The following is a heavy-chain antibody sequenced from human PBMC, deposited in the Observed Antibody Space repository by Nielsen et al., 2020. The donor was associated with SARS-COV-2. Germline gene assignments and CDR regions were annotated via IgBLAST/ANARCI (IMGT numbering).Heavy chain of an antibody. J-gene: IGHJ4*02. CDR3: AKDITWIQLGPGGYFDY. V-gene: IGHV3-30-3*01. D-gene: IGHD5-18*01. CDR1: GFTFSSYA. Sequence: GESLKISCAASGFTFSSYAMHWIRQAPGKGLEWVAVISYDGSNKYYADSVKGRFTISRDNSKNTLYLQMNSLRAEDTAVYYCAKDITWIQLGPGGYFDYWGQGTLVTVSS. CDR2: ISYDGSNK.